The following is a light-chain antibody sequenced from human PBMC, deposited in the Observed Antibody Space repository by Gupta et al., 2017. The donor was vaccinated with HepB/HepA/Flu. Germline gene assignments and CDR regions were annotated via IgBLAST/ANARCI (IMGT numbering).Light chain of an antibody. CDR2: RTD. J-gene: IGLJ3*02. Sequence: SVLTQPPSASRTPGPMVTISCSASSSTFGTNYVFWYHQIPGTAPKLLMYRTDRRRSAVPARFSGSKYATSAAVPTSRLQAEDEADYYCSAWDDSRSAWVFGGGTKLTVL. V-gene: IGLV1-47*01. CDR1: SSTFGTNY. CDR3: SAWDDSRSAWV.